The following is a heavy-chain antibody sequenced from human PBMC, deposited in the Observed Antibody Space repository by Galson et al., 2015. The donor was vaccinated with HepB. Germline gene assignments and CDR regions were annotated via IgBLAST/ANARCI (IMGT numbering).Heavy chain of an antibody. CDR3: ARHVGLARDYYGSGSPIDY. V-gene: IGHV4-39*01. CDR1: GGSISSSSYY. CDR2: IYYSGST. Sequence: ETLSLTCTVSGGSISSSSYYWGWIRQPPGKGLAWIGSIYYSGSTYYNPSLKSRVTISVDTSKNQFSLKLSSVTAADTAVYYCARHVGLARDYYGSGSPIDYWGQGTLVTVSS. J-gene: IGHJ4*02. D-gene: IGHD3-10*01.